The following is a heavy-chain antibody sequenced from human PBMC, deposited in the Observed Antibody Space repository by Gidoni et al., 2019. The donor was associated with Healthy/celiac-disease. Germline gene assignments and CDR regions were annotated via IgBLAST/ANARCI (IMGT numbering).Heavy chain of an antibody. CDR3: ARCKGSPRGGDAFDI. V-gene: IGHV4-39*01. CDR1: GGSLRSRSYY. CDR2: IYYSGST. D-gene: IGHD3-16*01. Sequence: QLPLQESGPGLVKPSETLSLTCTASGGSLRSRSYYWGWLRQPPGKGLEWIGSIYYSGSTYYNPSLKSRVTISVDTSKNQFSLKLSSVTAADTAVYYCARCKGSPRGGDAFDIWGQGTMVTVSS. J-gene: IGHJ3*02.